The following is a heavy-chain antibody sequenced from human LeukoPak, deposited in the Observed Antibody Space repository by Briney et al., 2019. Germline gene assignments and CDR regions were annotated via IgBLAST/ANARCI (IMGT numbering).Heavy chain of an antibody. J-gene: IGHJ4*02. CDR2: VDPEDGET. D-gene: IGHD6-13*01. V-gene: IGHV1-69-2*01. CDR1: GYTFTDYY. CDR3: ATWWGSWLYY. Sequence: ASVKVSCKVSGYTFTDYYMHWVQQAPGIGLEWMGLVDPEDGETIYAEKFQGRVTITADTSTDTAYMELSSLRSEDTAVYYCATWWGSWLYYWGQGTLVTVSS.